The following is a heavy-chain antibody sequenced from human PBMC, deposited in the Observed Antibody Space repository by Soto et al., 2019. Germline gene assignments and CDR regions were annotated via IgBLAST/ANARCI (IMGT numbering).Heavy chain of an antibody. J-gene: IGHJ4*02. Sequence: QVQLVQSGPEVKEPGASVKVSCKASGYTFTSYGISWVRQAPGQGLERMGWISGYNGNTNYAQRLQDRVTMTIDSSTRTADMELRSLRFDDTAVYYCERISLKWAAGNWDYPTNYFDYWGQGTLATVSS. CDR3: ERISLKWAAGNWDYPTNYFDY. CDR2: ISGYNGNT. CDR1: GYTFTSYG. D-gene: IGHD1-7*01. V-gene: IGHV1-18*01.